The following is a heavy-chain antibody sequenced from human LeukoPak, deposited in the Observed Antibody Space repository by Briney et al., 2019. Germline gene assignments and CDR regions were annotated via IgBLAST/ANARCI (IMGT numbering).Heavy chain of an antibody. CDR2: IIPIFGTA. D-gene: IGHD6-13*01. CDR3: ARDGAAAGSFDY. V-gene: IGHV1-69*05. J-gene: IGHJ4*02. Sequence: ASVKASCKASGGTFSSYAISRVRQAPGQGLEWMGRIIPIFGTANYAQKFQGRVTITTDESTSTAYMELSSLRSEDTAVYYCARDGAAAGSFDYWGQGTLVTVSS. CDR1: GGTFSSYA.